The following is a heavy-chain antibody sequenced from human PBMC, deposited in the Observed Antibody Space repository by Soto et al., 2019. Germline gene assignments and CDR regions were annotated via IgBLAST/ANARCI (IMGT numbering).Heavy chain of an antibody. V-gene: IGHV1-69*06. D-gene: IGHD3-22*01. CDR3: ARGGGGYYFNWFDP. J-gene: IGHJ5*02. CDR1: GGTFSSYA. CDR2: IIPIFGTA. Sequence: QVQLVQSGAEVKKPGSSVKVSFKASGGTFSSYAISWVRQAPGQGLEWMGGIIPIFGTANYAQKFQGRVTITADKSTRTAYMELSSLRSEDTAVYYCARGGGGYYFNWFDPWGQGTLVTVSS.